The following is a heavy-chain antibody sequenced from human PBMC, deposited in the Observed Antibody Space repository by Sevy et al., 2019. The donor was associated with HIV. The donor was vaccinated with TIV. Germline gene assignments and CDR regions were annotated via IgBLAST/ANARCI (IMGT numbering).Heavy chain of an antibody. D-gene: IGHD6-19*01. V-gene: IGHV1-46*01. CDR3: ARGLEQWLGGLYYYYMDV. CDR1: GYIFTSYY. J-gene: IGHJ6*03. CDR2: INPRDGNT. Sequence: ASVKVSCKASGYIFTSYYMHWVRQAPGQGPEWMGIINPRDGNTNHAQKFQGRVTMTRDTSTSTVYMELSSLRSEDTAVYYCARGLEQWLGGLYYYYMDVWGKRTTVTVSS.